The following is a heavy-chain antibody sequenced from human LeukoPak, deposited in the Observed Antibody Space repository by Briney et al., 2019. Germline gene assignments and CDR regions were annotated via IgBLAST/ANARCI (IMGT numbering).Heavy chain of an antibody. D-gene: IGHD3-22*01. CDR2: IYYRGNT. Sequence: SETLSLTCSVSGRSITDDNYYWGWIRQPPGQGLEWIGAIYYRGNTSYMPSLKSRVTISVDTSKNQFSLKLDSVTAADTSVYYCARHRYYYDKSAFSFDSWGQGTLVTVCS. J-gene: IGHJ4*02. V-gene: IGHV4-39*01. CDR1: GRSITDDNYY. CDR3: ARHRYYYDKSAFSFDS.